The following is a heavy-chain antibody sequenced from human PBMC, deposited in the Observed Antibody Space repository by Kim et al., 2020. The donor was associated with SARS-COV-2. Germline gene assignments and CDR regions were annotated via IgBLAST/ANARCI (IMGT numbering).Heavy chain of an antibody. CDR2: ISWDGRRT. V-gene: IGHV3-23*01. J-gene: IGHJ4*02. D-gene: IGHD4-17*01. Sequence: GGSLRLSCVASGFTFSTSPMGWVRQAPGKGLEWVSRISWDGRRTYYADSVKGRVTMSSDKSKNTVYLHMNNLRVEDTAVYYCAKGVTNSGFDYWGQGAQVTVSS. CDR3: AKGVTNSGFDY. CDR1: GFTFSTSP.